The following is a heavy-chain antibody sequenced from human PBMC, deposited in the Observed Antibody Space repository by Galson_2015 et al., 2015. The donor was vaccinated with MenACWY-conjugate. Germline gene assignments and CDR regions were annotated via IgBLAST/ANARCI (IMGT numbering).Heavy chain of an antibody. CDR1: GFTFSGYW. V-gene: IGHV3-7*03. CDR2: IKQDRREK. CDR3: ARDTRGHFDY. Sequence: SLRLSCAVSGFTFSGYWMSWVRQAPGKGLEWVANIKQDRREKNYVDSVKGRFTISRDNADNSVYLQMDSLRVEDTAVYYCARDTRGHFDYWGQGTLVTFSS. J-gene: IGHJ4*02.